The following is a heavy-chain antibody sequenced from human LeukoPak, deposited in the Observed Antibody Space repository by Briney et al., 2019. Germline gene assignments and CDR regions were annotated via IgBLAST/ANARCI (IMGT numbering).Heavy chain of an antibody. Sequence: SETLSLTCAVYGGSFSGYYWSWIRQPPGKGLEWIGEINHSGSTNYNPSLKSRVTISVDTPKNQFSLKLSSVTAADTAVYYCARPYYDSSGYYSWGQGTLVTVSS. CDR3: ARPYYDSSGYYS. D-gene: IGHD3-22*01. J-gene: IGHJ4*02. V-gene: IGHV4-34*01. CDR2: INHSGST. CDR1: GGSFSGYY.